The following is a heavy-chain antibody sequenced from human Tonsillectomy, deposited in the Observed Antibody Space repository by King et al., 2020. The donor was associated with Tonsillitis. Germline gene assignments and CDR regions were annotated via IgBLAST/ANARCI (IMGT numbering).Heavy chain of an antibody. V-gene: IGHV3-23*04. CDR2: ISGSGDST. CDR3: ANDYYGSGSYSRFDY. J-gene: IGHJ4*02. CDR1: GFSFSSYA. Sequence: VQLVQSGGGSVQPGGSLRLSCAASGFSFSSYAMTWVRQAPGKGLEWVSTISGSGDSTYYADSVKGRFTISRDNSKKTLYLQMNSLRAEDTAVYYCANDYYGSGSYSRFDYWGQGTLVTVSS. D-gene: IGHD3-10*01.